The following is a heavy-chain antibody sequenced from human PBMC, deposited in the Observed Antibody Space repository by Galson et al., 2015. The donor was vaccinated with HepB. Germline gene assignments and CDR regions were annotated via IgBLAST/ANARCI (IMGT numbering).Heavy chain of an antibody. CDR2: TYYRSKWIT. D-gene: IGHD1-26*01. Sequence: CAISGDSVTTTGASWNWIRQSPSRGLEWLGRTYYRSKWITDYEESVKSRLIIDPDTAKNQFSLHLNSVTPDDTAVYYCAKFAEWNLLGGDAFDVWGQGTVVTVSS. J-gene: IGHJ3*01. CDR3: AKFAEWNLLGGDAFDV. CDR1: GDSVTTTGAS. V-gene: IGHV6-1*01.